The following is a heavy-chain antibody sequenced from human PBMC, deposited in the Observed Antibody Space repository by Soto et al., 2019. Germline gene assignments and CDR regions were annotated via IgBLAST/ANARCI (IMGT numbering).Heavy chain of an antibody. CDR3: ARELTNHFDH. J-gene: IGHJ4*02. Sequence: GGSLRLSCAVSGFTFSNYWMHWVRQAPGKGLVWVSRINSGGSSRSYADSVKGRFTISRDEAKNTLYLQMNSLRADDTAVYYCARELTNHFDHWGQGALVTVSS. CDR1: GFTFSNYW. CDR2: INSGGSSR. V-gene: IGHV3-74*01. D-gene: IGHD3-9*01.